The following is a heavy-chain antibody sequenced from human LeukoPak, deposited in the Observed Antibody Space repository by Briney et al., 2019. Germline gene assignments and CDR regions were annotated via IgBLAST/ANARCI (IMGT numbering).Heavy chain of an antibody. CDR1: GGSVSSGGYS. J-gene: IGHJ4*02. D-gene: IGHD3-22*01. CDR2: IYHSGST. V-gene: IGHV4-30-2*01. CDR3: ARAQWLALFDY. Sequence: PSETLSLTCTVSGGSVSSGGYSWSWIRQPPGKGLEWIRYIYHSGSTYYNPSLKSRVTISVDRSKNQFSLKLSSVTAADTAVYYCARAQWLALFDYWGQGTLVTVSS.